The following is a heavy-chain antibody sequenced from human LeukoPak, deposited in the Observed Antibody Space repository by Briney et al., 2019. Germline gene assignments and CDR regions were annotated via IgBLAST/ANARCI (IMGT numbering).Heavy chain of an antibody. J-gene: IGHJ5*02. D-gene: IGHD3-10*01. CDR2: IWYDGSNK. CDR3: AKDAVRGSGRINWFDT. V-gene: IGHV3-33*06. CDR1: GFTFSSYG. Sequence: GGSLRLSCAASGFTFSSYGMHWVRQAPGKGLEWVAVIWYDGSNKYYADSVKGRFTISRDNSKNTLYLQMNSLRVEDTAAYYCAKDAVRGSGRINWFDTWRQGTVVTVSS.